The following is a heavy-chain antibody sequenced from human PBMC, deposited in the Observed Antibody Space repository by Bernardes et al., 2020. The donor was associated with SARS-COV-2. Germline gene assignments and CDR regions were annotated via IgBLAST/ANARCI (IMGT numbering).Heavy chain of an antibody. CDR3: ARHGNYGGNTDAFDI. D-gene: IGHD4-17*01. CDR1: GYSFTTYW. Sequence: GESLKISCKASGYSFTTYWIGWVRQVPGKVLLWMGIIYPGDSDTRYSPSFQGQVTFSADRSTSTAYLQWSSLKASDTAMYYCARHGNYGGNTDAFDIWGQGTMVTVSS. CDR2: IYPGDSDT. J-gene: IGHJ3*02. V-gene: IGHV5-51*01.